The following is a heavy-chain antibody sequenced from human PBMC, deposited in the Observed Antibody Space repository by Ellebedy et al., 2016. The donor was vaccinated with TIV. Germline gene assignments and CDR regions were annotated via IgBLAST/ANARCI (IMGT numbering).Heavy chain of an antibody. J-gene: IGHJ4*02. CDR2: IYYTGTT. CDR1: GGSISSSSYY. CDR3: ASTLTITIFLY. V-gene: IGHV4-39*07. Sequence: MPSETLSLTCTVSGGSISSSSYYWGWIRQPPGTGLEWVASIYYTGTTYYNPSLKSRVTISLDTSKNQVSMKLTSVTAADTAVYYCASTLTITIFLYWGQGTPVTVSS. D-gene: IGHD3-10*02.